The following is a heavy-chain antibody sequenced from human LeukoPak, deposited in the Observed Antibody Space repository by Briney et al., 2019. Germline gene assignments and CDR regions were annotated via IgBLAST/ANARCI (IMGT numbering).Heavy chain of an antibody. J-gene: IGHJ4*02. Sequence: GASVKVSCKASGGTFSNYAINWVRQAPGQGLEWMGGIIPIFGTANYAQKFQGRVTITAGESTSTAYMELSSLRSEDTAVYYCARGGRKCHCSSASCCLHYFDYWGQGTLVTVSS. D-gene: IGHD2-2*01. V-gene: IGHV1-69*13. CDR2: IIPIFGTA. CDR3: ARGGRKCHCSSASCCLHYFDY. CDR1: GGTFSNYA.